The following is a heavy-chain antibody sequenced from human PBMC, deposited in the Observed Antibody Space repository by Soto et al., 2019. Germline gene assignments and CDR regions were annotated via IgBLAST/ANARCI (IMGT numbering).Heavy chain of an antibody. Sequence: GASVKVSCKASGYTFTSYYMHWVRQAPGQGFEWMGIINPSGGSTSYAQKFQGRVTMTRDTSTSTVYLELSSLRSEDTAVYYCATGISGYDPDYYYYMDVWGKGTTVTVSS. CDR1: GYTFTSYY. J-gene: IGHJ6*03. CDR2: INPSGGST. CDR3: ATGISGYDPDYYYYMDV. D-gene: IGHD5-12*01. V-gene: IGHV1-46*03.